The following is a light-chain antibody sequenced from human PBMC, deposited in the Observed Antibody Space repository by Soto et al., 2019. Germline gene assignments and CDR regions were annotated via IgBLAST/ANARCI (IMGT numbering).Light chain of an antibody. CDR3: QHYNTYSGT. CDR1: QSISSW. CDR2: KAS. J-gene: IGKJ5*01. V-gene: IGKV1-5*03. Sequence: DIQMTQSPSTLSASIGDRVTITCRASQSISSWLAWYQQKPGKAPKLLIYKASSLESGVPSRFSGSGSGTKFTLTISSLQPDDFATYYCQHYNTYSGTFGQGTRLEIK.